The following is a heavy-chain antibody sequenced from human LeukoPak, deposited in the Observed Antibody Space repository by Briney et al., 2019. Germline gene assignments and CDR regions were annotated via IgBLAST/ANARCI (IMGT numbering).Heavy chain of an antibody. CDR2: IIPIFGTA. J-gene: IGHJ4*02. CDR3: ARDSHYYDSSGYYYYFDY. CDR1: GGTFSSYA. D-gene: IGHD3-22*01. Sequence: ASVKVSCKASGGTFSSYAISWVRQAPGQGLEWMGGIIPIFGTANYAQKFQGRVTITADESTSTAYMELSSLRSEDMAVYYCARDSHYYDSSGYYYYFDYWGQGTLVTVSS. V-gene: IGHV1-69*13.